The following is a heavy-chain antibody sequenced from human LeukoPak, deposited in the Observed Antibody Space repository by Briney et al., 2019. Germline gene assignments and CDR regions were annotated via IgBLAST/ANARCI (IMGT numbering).Heavy chain of an antibody. CDR3: ARPVRKRGYYYMDV. CDR2: IYTSGST. J-gene: IGHJ6*03. CDR1: GGSISSYY. Sequence: SETLSLTCTVSGGSISSYYWSWIRQPAGKGLEWIGRIYTSGSTNYNPSLKSRVTMSVDTSKNQFSLKLSSVTAADTAVYYCARPVRKRGYYYMDVWGKGTTVTVSS. D-gene: IGHD3-10*01. V-gene: IGHV4-4*07.